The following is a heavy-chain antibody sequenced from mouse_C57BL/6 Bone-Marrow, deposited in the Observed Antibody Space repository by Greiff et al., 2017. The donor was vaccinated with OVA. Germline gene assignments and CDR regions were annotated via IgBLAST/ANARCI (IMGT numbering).Heavy chain of an antibody. V-gene: IGHV1-76*01. Sequence: VQLQQSGAELVRPGASVKLSCKASGYTFTDYYINWVKQRPGQGLEWIARIYPGSGNTYSNEKFKVKATLTAEKSSSTAYMQLSRRTAEDSAFYFCARRAWLAYWGQGTLVTVSA. J-gene: IGHJ3*01. CDR2: IYPGSGNT. CDR1: GYTFTDYY. CDR3: ARRAWLAY.